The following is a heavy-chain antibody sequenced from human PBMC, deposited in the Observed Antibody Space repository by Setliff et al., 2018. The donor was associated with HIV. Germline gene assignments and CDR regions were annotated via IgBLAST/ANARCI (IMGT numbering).Heavy chain of an antibody. CDR3: ARGKTPPYGIVVEDDAFDI. Sequence: SETLSLTCYVTDDPISSYYWSWVRQPAGKGLEWIGRIYSSGSTNYNPSLKSRITMSVDMSKNQISLKLRSVTAADTAVYYCARGKTPPYGIVVEDDAFDIWGQGTMVTVSS. CDR2: IYSSGST. D-gene: IGHD3-22*01. V-gene: IGHV4-4*07. CDR1: DDPISSYY. J-gene: IGHJ3*02.